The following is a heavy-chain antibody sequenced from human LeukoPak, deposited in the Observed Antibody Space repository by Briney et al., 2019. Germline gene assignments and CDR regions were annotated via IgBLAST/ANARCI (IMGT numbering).Heavy chain of an antibody. CDR2: INHSGST. J-gene: IGHJ4*02. CDR1: GGSFSGYY. D-gene: IGHD3-10*01. Sequence: PSETLSLTCAVYGGSFSGYYWSWIRQPPGKGLEWIGEINHSGSTNYNPSLKSRVTISVDTSKNQFSLKLSSVTAADTAVYYCARSWYYYGSGSSQNIDYWGQGTLVTVSS. V-gene: IGHV4-34*01. CDR3: ARSWYYYGSGSSQNIDY.